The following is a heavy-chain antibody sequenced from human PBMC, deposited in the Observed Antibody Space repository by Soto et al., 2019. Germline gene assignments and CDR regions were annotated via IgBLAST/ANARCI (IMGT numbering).Heavy chain of an antibody. Sequence: EVQLVESGGALVQPGGSLRLSCAASGFTFSSYWMHWVRQAPGKGLVWVSRINSDGSSTSYADSVKGRCTISRDNAKNTLYLEMTSLRAEDTAVYYCARTSLVVAAATREDYWGQGTLVTVSS. CDR2: INSDGSST. D-gene: IGHD2-15*01. J-gene: IGHJ4*02. CDR1: GFTFSSYW. V-gene: IGHV3-74*01. CDR3: ARTSLVVAAATREDY.